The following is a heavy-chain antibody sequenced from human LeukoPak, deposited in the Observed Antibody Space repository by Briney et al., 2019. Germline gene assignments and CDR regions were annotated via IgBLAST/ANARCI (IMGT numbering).Heavy chain of an antibody. CDR1: DYSISSGYY. Sequence: SETLSLTCSVSDYSISSGYYWGWIRQPPGKGLEWIANIYHRGTTYYNPSLRRRVTISLDTSKNQFPLKLTSVTAADTAVYYCARGPYYYGKTWFDPWGQGTLVTVSS. J-gene: IGHJ5*02. V-gene: IGHV4-38-2*02. CDR3: ARGPYYYGKTWFDP. CDR2: IYHRGTT. D-gene: IGHD3-10*01.